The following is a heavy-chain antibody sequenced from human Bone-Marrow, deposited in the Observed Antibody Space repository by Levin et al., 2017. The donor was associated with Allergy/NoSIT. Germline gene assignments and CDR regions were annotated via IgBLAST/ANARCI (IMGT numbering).Heavy chain of an antibody. V-gene: IGHV1-8*01. CDR1: GYTFTSYE. CDR2: MNPNSGIT. J-gene: IGHJ6*02. D-gene: IGHD3-3*01. CDR3: ARVPFYDFWSAESPLPYFYHGMDV. Sequence: GGSLRLSCQASGYTFTSYEINWVRQATGQGLEWLGWMNPNSGITGYAQKFQGRVTMTRDTSITTAYMELSGLRSEDTAVYYCARVPFYDFWSAESPLPYFYHGMDVWGQGTTVTVSS.